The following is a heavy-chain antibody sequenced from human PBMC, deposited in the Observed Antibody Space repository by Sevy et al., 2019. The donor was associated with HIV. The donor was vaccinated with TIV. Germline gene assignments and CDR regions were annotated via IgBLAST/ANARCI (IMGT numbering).Heavy chain of an antibody. Sequence: GGSLRLSCAASGFTFSSYGMHWVRQAPGKGLEWVAFIRYDGSNKYYADSVKGRFTISRDNSKNTLYLQMNSRRAEDTAVYYCAKVAGGYYYYMDVWGKGTTVTVSS. CDR2: IRYDGSNK. D-gene: IGHD6-13*01. CDR3: AKVAGGYYYYMDV. J-gene: IGHJ6*03. V-gene: IGHV3-30*02. CDR1: GFTFSSYG.